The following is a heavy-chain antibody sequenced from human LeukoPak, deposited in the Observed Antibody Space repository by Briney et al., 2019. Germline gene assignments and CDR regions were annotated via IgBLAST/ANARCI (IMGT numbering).Heavy chain of an antibody. Sequence: GGSLRLSCAASGFTVSSTYMSWVRQAPGKGLEWVSVIYSGGSTYYADSVKGRFTISRDNSKNTLYLQMNSLRAEDTAVYYCAKDKQTGGWFDSWGQGTLVTVSS. CDR3: AKDKQTGGWFDS. D-gene: IGHD1/OR15-1a*01. V-gene: IGHV3-53*01. CDR2: IYSGGST. CDR1: GFTVSSTY. J-gene: IGHJ5*01.